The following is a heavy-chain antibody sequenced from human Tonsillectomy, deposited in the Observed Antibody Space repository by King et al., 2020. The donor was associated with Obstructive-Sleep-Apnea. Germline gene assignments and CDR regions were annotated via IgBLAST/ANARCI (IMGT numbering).Heavy chain of an antibody. D-gene: IGHD2-15*01. CDR2: IHYDGSNI. J-gene: IGHJ4*02. V-gene: IGHV3-30*02. CDR3: AKDHSVVISATMDS. Sequence: QLVQSGAGVVQPGRSLRLSCTASAFTFSIFGMHWVRLAPWKGLEWVAFIHYDGSNIYYDDYVKGRFPISRDNPKNTLYLQMNSLRAEDTAVYYCAKDHSVVISATMDSWGQGTLVTVSS. CDR1: AFTFSIFG.